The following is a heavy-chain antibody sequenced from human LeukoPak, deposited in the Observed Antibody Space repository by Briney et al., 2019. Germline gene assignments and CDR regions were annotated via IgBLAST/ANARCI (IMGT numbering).Heavy chain of an antibody. D-gene: IGHD5-18*01. CDR3: ASLRGYSYGYPVDY. CDR1: GFTFSSYA. Sequence: GGSLRLSCAASGFTFSSYAMSWVRQATGKGLEWVSVISGIGSNTYYADSVKGRFTISRDNSKNTLYLQMNSLRAEDTAVYYCASLRGYSYGYPVDYWGQGTLVTVSS. CDR2: ISGIGSNT. V-gene: IGHV3-23*01. J-gene: IGHJ4*02.